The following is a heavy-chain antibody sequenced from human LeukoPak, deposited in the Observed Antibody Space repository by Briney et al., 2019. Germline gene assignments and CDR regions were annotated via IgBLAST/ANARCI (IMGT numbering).Heavy chain of an antibody. CDR1: GGSISSYY. D-gene: IGHD6-13*01. CDR2: ISYSGST. V-gene: IGHV4-59*01. CDR3: ARSFPPETIAAAPGAFDI. J-gene: IGHJ3*02. Sequence: SETLSLTCTVSGGSISSYYWSWIRQPPGKGLEWIGYISYSGSTNYNPSLKSRVTISVDTSKNQFSLKLSSVTAADTAVYYCARSFPPETIAAAPGAFDIWGQGTMVTVSS.